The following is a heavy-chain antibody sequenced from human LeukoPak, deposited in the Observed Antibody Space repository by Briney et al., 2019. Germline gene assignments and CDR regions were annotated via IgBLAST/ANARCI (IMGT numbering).Heavy chain of an antibody. J-gene: IGHJ4*02. D-gene: IGHD3-22*01. V-gene: IGHV3-21*04. CDR3: ARGPYYYDSSGYYTFDY. CDR1: GFTFSSYS. Sequence: GGSLRLSCAASGFTFSSYSMSWVRQAPGKGLEWVSSISSSSSYIYYADSVKGRFTISRDNAKNSLYLQMNSLRAEDTALYYCARGPYYYDSSGYYTFDYWGQGTLVTVSS. CDR2: ISSSSSYI.